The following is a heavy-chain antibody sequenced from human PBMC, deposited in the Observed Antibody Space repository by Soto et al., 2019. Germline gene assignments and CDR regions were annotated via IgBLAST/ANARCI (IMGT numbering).Heavy chain of an antibody. CDR2: IGSGADT. CDR1: GFTFSSYG. V-gene: IGHV3-23*01. CDR3: AKQREGGNKAYVDY. Sequence: PGGSLRLSCAASGFTFSSYGMNWVRQTPEKGLEWVSSIGSGADTHYTDSVKGRFTISRDNSKDTLYLQMNSLGAEDTAVYYCAKQREGGNKAYVDYWGQGALVTVSS. J-gene: IGHJ4*02. D-gene: IGHD5-12*01.